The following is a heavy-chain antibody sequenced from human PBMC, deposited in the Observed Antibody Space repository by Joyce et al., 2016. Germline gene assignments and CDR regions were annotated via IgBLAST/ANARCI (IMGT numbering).Heavy chain of an antibody. Sequence: QLQLQESGPGLVRPSETLSLTCTVSGGSISSSNYYWGWIRQPPGRGLEWIGSYYHSGTTYYNPSLKSRVTISVDTSKNQFSLKLSSVTAADTAVYYCARDGFLEWLGDDYWGQGTLVTVSS. J-gene: IGHJ4*02. D-gene: IGHD3-3*01. CDR2: YYHSGTT. CDR1: GGSISSSNYY. CDR3: ARDGFLEWLGDDY. V-gene: IGHV4-39*07.